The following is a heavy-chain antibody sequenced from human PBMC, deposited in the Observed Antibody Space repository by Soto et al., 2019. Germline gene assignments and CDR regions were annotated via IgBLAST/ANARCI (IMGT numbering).Heavy chain of an antibody. Sequence: GAPVKVSCKASGGTFSSYAISWVRQAHGQGLEWMGGIIPIFGTANYAQKFQGRVTITADESTSTAYMELSSLRSEDTAVYYCARITMVRGALGSMDVWGQGTTVTVSS. CDR3: ARITMVRGALGSMDV. J-gene: IGHJ6*02. CDR1: GGTFSSYA. D-gene: IGHD3-10*01. V-gene: IGHV1-69*13. CDR2: IIPIFGTA.